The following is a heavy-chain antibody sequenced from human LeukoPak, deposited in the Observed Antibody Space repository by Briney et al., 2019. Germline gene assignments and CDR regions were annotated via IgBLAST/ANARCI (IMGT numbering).Heavy chain of an antibody. J-gene: IGHJ4*02. D-gene: IGHD3-16*01. CDR3: AKDSTVAIGGFDY. Sequence: GGSLRLSCAASGFTVSSNYMSWVRQAPGKGLEWVSVIYSGGSTYYADSVKGRFTISRDNSKNTLYLQMNSLRAEDTAVYYCAKDSTVAIGGFDYWGQGTLVTVSS. CDR2: IYSGGST. CDR1: GFTVSSNY. V-gene: IGHV3-53*01.